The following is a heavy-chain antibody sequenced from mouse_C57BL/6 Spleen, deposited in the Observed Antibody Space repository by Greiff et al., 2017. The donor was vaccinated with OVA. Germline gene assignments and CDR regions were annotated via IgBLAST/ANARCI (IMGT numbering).Heavy chain of an antibody. CDR2: INPSSGYT. V-gene: IGHV1-4*01. J-gene: IGHJ3*01. Sequence: VKLQESGAELARPGASVKMSCKASGYTFTSYTMHWVKQRPGQGLEWIGYINPSSGYTKYNQKFKDKATLTADKSSSTAYMQLSSLTSEDSAVYYCATGTQTAPSAYWGQGTLVTVSA. CDR3: ATGTQTAPSAY. D-gene: IGHD3-2*01. CDR1: GYTFTSYT.